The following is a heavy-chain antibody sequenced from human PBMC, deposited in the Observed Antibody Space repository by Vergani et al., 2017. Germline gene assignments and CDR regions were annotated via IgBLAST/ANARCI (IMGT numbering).Heavy chain of an antibody. D-gene: IGHD2-15*01. CDR2: IIPILGIA. J-gene: IGHJ4*02. CDR1: VGTFSSYT. CDR3: ARDLGYCSGGSCSY. Sequence: QVQLVQSGAEVKKPGSSVKVSCKASVGTFSSYTISWARQAPGQGLEWMGRIIPILGIANYAQKFQGRVTITADKSTSTAYMELSSLRSEDTAVYYCARDLGYCSGGSCSYWGQGTLVTVSS. V-gene: IGHV1-69*08.